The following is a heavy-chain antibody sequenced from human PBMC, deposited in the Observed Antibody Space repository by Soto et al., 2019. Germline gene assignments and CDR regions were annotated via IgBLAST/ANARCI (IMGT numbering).Heavy chain of an antibody. Sequence: QVQLVQSGAEVKKPGSSVKVSCRASGGTFSSYAISWVGQPPGQGLEWMGGIIPIFGTANYAQKFQGRVTITADESTSTAYMELSSLRSEDTAVYYCARGRFLENNNFDYWGQGTLVTVSS. CDR3: ARGRFLENNNFDY. V-gene: IGHV1-69*01. J-gene: IGHJ4*02. CDR2: IIPIFGTA. D-gene: IGHD3-3*01. CDR1: GGTFSSYA.